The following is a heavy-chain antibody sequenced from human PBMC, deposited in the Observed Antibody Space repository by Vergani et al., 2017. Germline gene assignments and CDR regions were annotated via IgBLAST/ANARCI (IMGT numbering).Heavy chain of an antibody. J-gene: IGHJ6*02. V-gene: IGHV3-23*01. D-gene: IGHD2-15*01. CDR1: GFTFSSYA. CDR3: AKLQGGTLLSYYYYCGMDV. CDR2: ISGSGGST. Sequence: EVQLLESGGGLVQPGGSLRLSCAASGFTFSSYAMSWVRQAPGKGLEWVSAISGSGGSTYYADSVKGRFTISRDNSKNTLYLQMNSLRAEDTAVYYCAKLQGGTLLSYYYYCGMDVWGQGTTVTVSS.